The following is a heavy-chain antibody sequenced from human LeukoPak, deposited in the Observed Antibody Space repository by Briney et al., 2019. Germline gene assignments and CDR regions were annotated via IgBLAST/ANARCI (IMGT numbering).Heavy chain of an antibody. CDR2: IYYSGST. J-gene: IGHJ3*02. D-gene: IGHD6-13*01. CDR1: GGSISSSSYY. V-gene: IGHV4-39*07. Sequence: PSETLSLTCTVSGGSISSSSYYWGWIRQPPGKGLEWIGSIYYSGSTYYNPSLKSRVTISVDTSKNQFSLKLSSVTAADTAVYYCARPKGIAAAGDNAFDIWGQGTMVTVSS. CDR3: ARPKGIAAAGDNAFDI.